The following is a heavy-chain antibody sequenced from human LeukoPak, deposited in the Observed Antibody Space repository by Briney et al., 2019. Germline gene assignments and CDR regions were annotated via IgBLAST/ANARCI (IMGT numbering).Heavy chain of an antibody. CDR1: GFTFSGYA. D-gene: IGHD6-13*01. CDR3: AKVSVWSSRHFDY. CDR2: ISGSGGST. Sequence: GGSLRLSCAASGFTFSGYAMSWVRQTPGKGLEWVSDISGSGGSTYYADSRKGRFTISRDNSKNSLYLQMNSLRAEDTAVYYCAKVSVWSSRHFDYWGQGTLVTVSS. J-gene: IGHJ4*02. V-gene: IGHV3-23*01.